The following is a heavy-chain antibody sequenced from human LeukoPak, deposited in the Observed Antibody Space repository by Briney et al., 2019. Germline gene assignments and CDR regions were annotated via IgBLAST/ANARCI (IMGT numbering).Heavy chain of an antibody. Sequence: PSETLSLKRTDSGGSISTNSYCWGWIRQPPGKGLEWIGRIFHSGSTDYNPSLKSRVTISVDTSKNQFSLKLSSVTAADTAVYYCAREYSKDDIVPAAILRKNWFDPWGQGTLVTVSS. V-gene: IGHV4-39*07. CDR1: GGSISTNSYC. CDR3: AREYSKDDIVPAAILRKNWFDP. D-gene: IGHD2-2*02. CDR2: IFHSGST. J-gene: IGHJ5*02.